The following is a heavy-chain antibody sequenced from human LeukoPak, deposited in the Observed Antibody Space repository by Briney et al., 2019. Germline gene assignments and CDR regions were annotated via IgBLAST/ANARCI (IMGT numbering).Heavy chain of an antibody. V-gene: IGHV4-59*02. J-gene: IGHJ4*02. Sequence: SETLSLTCTVSGASVKNDFWSWIRQPSGKGLEWIAYIHSNGRTSYNPSLKSRITISLDTSKNHFSLRLSSVTAADTAVYYCARLQDEGYFDHWGQGTLVIVSS. D-gene: IGHD5-24*01. CDR3: ARLQDEGYFDH. CDR1: GASVKNDF. CDR2: IHSNGRT.